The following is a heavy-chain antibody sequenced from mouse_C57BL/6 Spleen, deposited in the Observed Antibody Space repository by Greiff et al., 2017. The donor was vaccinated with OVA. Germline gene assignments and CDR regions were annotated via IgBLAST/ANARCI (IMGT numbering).Heavy chain of an antibody. CDR2: IYPRDGST. J-gene: IGHJ1*03. CDR3: ARRYGYDWYFDV. CDR1: GYTFTSYD. Sequence: QVQLQQSGPELVKPGASVKLSCKASGYTFTSYDINWVKQRPGQGLEWIGWIYPRDGSTTYNEKFKGKATLTVDTSSSTAYMELHSLTSEDSAVYFCARRYGYDWYFDVWGTGTTVTVSS. D-gene: IGHD2-2*01. V-gene: IGHV1-85*01.